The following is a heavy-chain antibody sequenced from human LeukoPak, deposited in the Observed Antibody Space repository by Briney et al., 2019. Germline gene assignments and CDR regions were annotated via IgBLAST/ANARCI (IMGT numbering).Heavy chain of an antibody. CDR1: GFTFSSYA. J-gene: IGHJ4*02. V-gene: IGHV3-23*01. CDR3: AKVPHYGGNSPYFDS. Sequence: PGGSLRLSCAASGFTFSSYAMSWVHQAPGKGLEWVSAISGSGGSTYYADSVKGRFTISRDNPKSTLYLQMSSLRAEDTAVYYCAKVPHYGGNSPYFDSWGQGTLVTVSS. CDR2: ISGSGGST. D-gene: IGHD4-23*01.